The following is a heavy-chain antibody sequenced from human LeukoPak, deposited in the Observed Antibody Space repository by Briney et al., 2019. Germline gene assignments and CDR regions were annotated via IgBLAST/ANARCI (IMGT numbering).Heavy chain of an antibody. V-gene: IGHV3-74*01. CDR3: ALMVRGFTFDY. CDR2: INSDGSST. J-gene: IGHJ4*02. Sequence: GGSLRLSCAASGFTFSRNWMRWVRQAPGKGLVWVSRINSDGSSTSYADSVKGRFTISRDNAKNTLYLQMNSLRAEDTAVYYCALMVRGFTFDYWGQGTLVTVTS. CDR1: GFTFSRNW. D-gene: IGHD3-10*01.